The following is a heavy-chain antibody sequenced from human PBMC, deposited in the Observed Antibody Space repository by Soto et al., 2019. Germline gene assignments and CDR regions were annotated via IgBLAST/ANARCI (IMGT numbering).Heavy chain of an antibody. J-gene: IGHJ4*02. D-gene: IGHD5-18*01. CDR3: APHTLDTGMPSGY. CDR2: IGGYKGNT. V-gene: IGHV1-18*01. Sequence: QVQLVQSGAEVREPGASVKVSCKASGYTFTNYGVSWMRQAPGQGLEWMGWIGGYKGNTNYAQKLQGRVTLTTDTSTSTAYMELRSLRSDDTAGYYCAPHTLDTGMPSGYWGQGTLVTVSS. CDR1: GYTFTNYG.